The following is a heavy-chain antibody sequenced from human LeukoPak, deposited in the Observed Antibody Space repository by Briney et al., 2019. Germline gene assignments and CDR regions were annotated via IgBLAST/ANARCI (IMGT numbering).Heavy chain of an antibody. CDR2: IKQDGSEK. J-gene: IGHJ5*02. V-gene: IGHV3-7*03. Sequence: GGSLRLSCAASGFTFSSYWMSWVCQAPGKGLEWVANIKQDGSEKYYVDSVKGRFTISRDNAKNSLYLQMNSLRAEDTAVYYCAKDYEPLVGVHRWGDWFDPWGQGTLVTVSS. CDR1: GFTFSSYW. CDR3: AKDYEPLVGVHRWGDWFDP. D-gene: IGHD1-26*01.